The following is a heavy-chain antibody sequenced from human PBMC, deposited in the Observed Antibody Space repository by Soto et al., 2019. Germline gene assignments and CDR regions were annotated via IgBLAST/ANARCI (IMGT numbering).Heavy chain of an antibody. CDR3: ARVGGVAARTFDY. CDR2: LYYSGNT. D-gene: IGHD2-15*01. J-gene: IGHJ4*02. Sequence: SETLSLTCTVSGGSISPFYWSWVRQPPGEGLEWIGYLYYSGNTNYNPSLKSRVTISVDASKNQVSLRLTSVTAADTAVYYCARVGGVAARTFDYRGQGTVVTVSS. CDR1: GGSISPFY. V-gene: IGHV4-59*01.